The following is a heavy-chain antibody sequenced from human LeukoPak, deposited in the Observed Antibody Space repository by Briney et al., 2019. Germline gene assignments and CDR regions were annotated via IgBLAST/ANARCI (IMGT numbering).Heavy chain of an antibody. D-gene: IGHD1-7*01. Sequence: ASVKVSCKASGYTFTGYYMHWVRQAPGQGLEWMGRINANSGGTNSAQRFQGRVTMTRDTSISTAYMDLSRLISDDTAVYYCARDGELSNDAFDIWGQGTMVTVSS. J-gene: IGHJ3*02. CDR2: INANSGGT. V-gene: IGHV1-2*06. CDR3: ARDGELSNDAFDI. CDR1: GYTFTGYY.